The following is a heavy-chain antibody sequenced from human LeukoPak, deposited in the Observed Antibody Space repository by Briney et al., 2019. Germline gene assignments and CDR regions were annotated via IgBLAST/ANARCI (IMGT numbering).Heavy chain of an antibody. CDR3: ASTFSAGSIRWEYFDY. V-gene: IGHV3-21*06. CDR1: GFTFSSYS. D-gene: IGHD6-13*01. CDR2: ISYTAGYI. J-gene: IGHJ4*02. Sequence: GGSLRLSCVASGFTFSSYSMNWVRQAPGKGLEWVSSISYTAGYIYYADSMKGRFTISRDNAGNSLYLQMNSLRVEDTAVYYWASTFSAGSIRWEYFDYWGQGALVTVSS.